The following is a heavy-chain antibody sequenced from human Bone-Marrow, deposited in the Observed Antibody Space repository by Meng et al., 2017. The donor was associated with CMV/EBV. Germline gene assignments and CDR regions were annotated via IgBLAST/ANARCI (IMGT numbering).Heavy chain of an antibody. CDR1: GFTFSSYS. Sequence: SGFTFSSYSMNWVRQAPGKGLEWVSSISSSSSYIYYADSVKGRFTISRDNAKNSLYLQMNSLRAEDTAVYYCARGRKNWNYGNWFDPWGQGILVTVSS. CDR3: ARGRKNWNYGNWFDP. D-gene: IGHD1-7*01. V-gene: IGHV3-21*01. CDR2: ISSSSSYI. J-gene: IGHJ5*02.